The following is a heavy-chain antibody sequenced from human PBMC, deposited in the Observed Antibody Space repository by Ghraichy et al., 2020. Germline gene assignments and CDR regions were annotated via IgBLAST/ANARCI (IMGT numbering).Heavy chain of an antibody. D-gene: IGHD4-17*01. Sequence: SCTVSGGSISGYHWNWIRQPPGKGLEWIGYIFYSGSSNYNPSLKTRVSLSIDTSKNQFSLKLNSVTAADTAVYYCARKNFGDYTFDYWGQGALVTVSS. V-gene: IGHV4-59*01. J-gene: IGHJ4*02. CDR3: ARKNFGDYTFDY. CDR2: IFYSGSS. CDR1: GGSISGYH.